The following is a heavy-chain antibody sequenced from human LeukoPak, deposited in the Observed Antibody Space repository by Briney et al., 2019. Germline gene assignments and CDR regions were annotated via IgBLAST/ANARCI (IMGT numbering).Heavy chain of an antibody. CDR1: GFTFSNYG. CDR3: AREVVVVVAATRDYYYYYYMDV. D-gene: IGHD2-15*01. CDR2: IRYDGSNQ. Sequence: PGGSLRLSCATSGFTFSNYGMHWVRQAPGKGLEWVAFIRYDGSNQYYADSVKGRFTISRDNSKNTLYLQMNSLRAEDTAVYYCAREVVVVVAATRDYYYYYYMDVWGKGTTVTVSS. J-gene: IGHJ6*03. V-gene: IGHV3-30*02.